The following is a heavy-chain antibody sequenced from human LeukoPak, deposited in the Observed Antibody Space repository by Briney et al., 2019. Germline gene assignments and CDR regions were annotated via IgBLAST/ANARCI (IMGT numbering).Heavy chain of an antibody. V-gene: IGHV3-7*01. CDR3: ARIGYSSSSLDY. J-gene: IGHJ4*02. CDR1: RFTFTNYW. Sequence: GRSLRLSCAASRFTFTNYWMSWVRQAPGKGLEWVANINQDGSVNYYMDSIKGRFTISRDNAKNSLFLQMNSLRADDTAVYYCARIGYSSSSLDYWGQGTLDTVSS. D-gene: IGHD6-6*01. CDR2: INQDGSVN.